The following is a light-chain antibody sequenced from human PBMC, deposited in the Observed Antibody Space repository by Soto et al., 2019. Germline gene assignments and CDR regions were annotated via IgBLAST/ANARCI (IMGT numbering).Light chain of an antibody. V-gene: IGLV2-23*01. CDR2: EGS. CDR3: CSYVGSDTYVI. Sequence: QSALTQPASVSGSPGQSITISCTGTSSDVGGYILVSWYQQHPGKAPKLMIYEGSKRPSGGSNRFSGSKSGNTASLTISGLQPEDEAHYYCCSYVGSDTYVIFGGGTQLTVL. J-gene: IGLJ2*01. CDR1: SSDVGGYIL.